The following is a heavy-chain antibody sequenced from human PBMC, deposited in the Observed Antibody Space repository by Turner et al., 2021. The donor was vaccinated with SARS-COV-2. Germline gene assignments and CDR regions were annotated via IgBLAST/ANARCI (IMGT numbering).Heavy chain of an antibody. CDR2: ISGSGGST. D-gene: IGHD3-22*01. CDR3: AKNEMAMIVVVITLFDY. CDR1: GFTFSSYA. V-gene: IGHV3-23*01. J-gene: IGHJ4*02. Sequence: EVQLLESGGGLVQPGGPLRLSCAASGFTFSSYAMSWVRQAPGKGLGWVSTISGSGGSTYYADYVKGRFTISRDNSKNTLYLQMNSLRAEDTAVYYCAKNEMAMIVVVITLFDYWGQGTLVTVSS.